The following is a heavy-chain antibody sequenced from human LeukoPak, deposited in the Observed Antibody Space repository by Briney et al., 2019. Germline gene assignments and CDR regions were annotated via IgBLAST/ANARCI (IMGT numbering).Heavy chain of an antibody. V-gene: IGHV3-21*01. D-gene: IGHD3-22*01. CDR3: ARDSTNYYYYDSSGYFSY. J-gene: IGHJ4*02. CDR2: ISSSSSYI. Sequence: GGSLRLSCAASGFTFSSYSMNWVRQAPGKGLEWVSSISSSSSYIYYADSVKGRFTISRDNAKNSLYLQMNSLRAEDTAVYYCARDSTNYYYYDSSGYFSYWGQGTLVTVSS. CDR1: GFTFSSYS.